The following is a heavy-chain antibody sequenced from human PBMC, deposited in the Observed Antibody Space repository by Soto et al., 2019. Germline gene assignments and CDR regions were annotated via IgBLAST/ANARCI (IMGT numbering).Heavy chain of an antibody. CDR2: INPILSMS. CDR3: ATSYGSGYRDFDY. CDR1: GDTFSFYT. Sequence: QVQLVQSGAEVKKPGSSVKVSCKASGDTFSFYTINWVRQAPGLGLEWVGRINPILSMSNYAQKFQGRVTMTADKSTSTAYMELRSLRSEDTAMYYCATSYGSGYRDFDYWGQGALVTVSS. V-gene: IGHV1-69*02. J-gene: IGHJ4*02. D-gene: IGHD3-10*01.